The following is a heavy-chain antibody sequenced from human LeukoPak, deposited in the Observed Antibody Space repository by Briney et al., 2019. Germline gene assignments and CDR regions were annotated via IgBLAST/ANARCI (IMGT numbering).Heavy chain of an antibody. CDR2: ISAYNGNT. D-gene: IGHD4-23*01. CDR1: GYTFTSYG. V-gene: IGHV1-18*01. CDR3: ARDYGGNPVWGLGGGPNDY. J-gene: IGHJ4*02. Sequence: ASVKVSCKASGYTFTSYGISWVRQAPGQGLEWMGWISAYNGNTNYAQKLQGRVTMTTDTSTSTAYMELRSLRSDDTAVYYCARDYGGNPVWGLGGGPNDYWGQGTLVTVSS.